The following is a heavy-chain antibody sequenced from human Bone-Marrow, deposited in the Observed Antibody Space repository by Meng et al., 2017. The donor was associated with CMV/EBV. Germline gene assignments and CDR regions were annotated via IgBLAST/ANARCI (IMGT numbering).Heavy chain of an antibody. CDR2: ISYDGSNK. V-gene: IGHV3-30-3*01. Sequence: GGSLRLSCAASGFTFSSYAMHWVRQAPGKGLEWVAVISYDGSNKYYADSVKGRFTISRDNSKNTLYLQMNSLRAEDTAVYYCARDPRWLESLDYWGQGILVSVSS. J-gene: IGHJ4*02. D-gene: IGHD3-22*01. CDR3: ARDPRWLESLDY. CDR1: GFTFSSYA.